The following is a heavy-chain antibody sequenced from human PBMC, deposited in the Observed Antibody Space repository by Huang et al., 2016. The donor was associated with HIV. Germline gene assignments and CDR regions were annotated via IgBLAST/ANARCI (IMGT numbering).Heavy chain of an antibody. CDR1: GGSFSGYY. CDR3: ARERMMSWLDDHDAFDI. CDR2: INNSGST. J-gene: IGHJ3*02. V-gene: IGHV4-34*01. D-gene: IGHD1-1*01. Sequence: QVQLQQWGAGLLKPSETLSLTCAVFGGSFSGYYWSWIRPSPGKGLGGMGEINNSGSTNSNPSLKSRLTISVDTSKNKFSLKLGAVTAADTAVYYCARERMMSWLDDHDAFDIWGQGTMVTVSS.